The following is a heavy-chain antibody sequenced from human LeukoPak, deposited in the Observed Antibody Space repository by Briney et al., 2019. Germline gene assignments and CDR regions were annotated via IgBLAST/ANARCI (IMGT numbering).Heavy chain of an antibody. D-gene: IGHD3-22*01. V-gene: IGHV4-34*01. CDR3: TTGPDYYNSSSYYSHY. CDR2: INQSGSI. CDR1: GGSFRGYY. Sequence: SETLSLTCAVYGGSFRGYYWSWIRQPPGKGLEWIGEINQSGSIKYNPSLKSRVTISVDTSKNQFSLKLSSVTAADTAVYYCTTGPDYYNSSSYYSHYWGQGILVTVSS. J-gene: IGHJ4*02.